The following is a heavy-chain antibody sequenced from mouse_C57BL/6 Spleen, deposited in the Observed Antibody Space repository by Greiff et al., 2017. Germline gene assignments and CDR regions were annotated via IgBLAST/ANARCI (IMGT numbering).Heavy chain of an antibody. Sequence: QVQLQQSGTELVKPGASVKLSCKASGYTFTSYWMHWVKQRPGQGLEWIGNINPSNGGTIYNEKFKSKATLTVDKSSSTAYMQLSSLTSEDSAVYYCARLADSRRGAWFAYWGQGTLVTVSA. CDR1: GYTFTSYW. J-gene: IGHJ3*01. V-gene: IGHV1-53*01. CDR2: INPSNGGT. CDR3: ARLADSRRGAWFAY.